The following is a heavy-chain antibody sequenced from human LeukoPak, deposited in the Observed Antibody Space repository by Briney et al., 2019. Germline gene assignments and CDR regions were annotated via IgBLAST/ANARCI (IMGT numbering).Heavy chain of an antibody. CDR2: IYSTGIT. V-gene: IGHV4-4*07. J-gene: IGHJ5*02. D-gene: IGHD1-7*01. CDR3: ARDRDWNYWFDP. Sequence: SETLCLTCTASGGSIKSYYWNWIRQPAGKGLEWIGRIYSTGITNYNPSLKSRVTMSVDSSKNQFSLKLRSVTAADTAVYHCARDRDWNYWFDPWGRGIPVLVSS. CDR1: GGSIKSYY.